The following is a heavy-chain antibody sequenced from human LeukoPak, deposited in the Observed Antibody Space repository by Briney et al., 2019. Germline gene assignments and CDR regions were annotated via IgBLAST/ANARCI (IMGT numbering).Heavy chain of an antibody. V-gene: IGHV4-61*02. Sequence: PSQTLSLTCTVSGGSISSGSYYWTSIRQPAGKGLEWIGRIYTSGSTNYNPSLKSRVTISVDTSKTQFSLKLSSVTAADTAVYYCARVKVYCSTTSCYTSEWFDPWGQGTLVTVSS. D-gene: IGHD2-2*02. J-gene: IGHJ5*02. CDR3: ARVKVYCSTTSCYTSEWFDP. CDR2: IYTSGST. CDR1: GGSISSGSYY.